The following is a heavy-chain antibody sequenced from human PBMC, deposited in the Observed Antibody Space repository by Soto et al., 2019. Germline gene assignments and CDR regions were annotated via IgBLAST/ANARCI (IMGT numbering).Heavy chain of an antibody. CDR1: GGSVSSGSYY. D-gene: IGHD5-12*01. Sequence: QVQLQESGPGLVKPSETLSLTCTVSGGSVSSGSYYWSWIRQPPGKALEWIGYIYYSGPTNYNPSLKSRVTITVDTTKNQFSLKLSSVTAADTAVYYCARVVDGYNYVSSSYAFDICGQGTMVTVSS. V-gene: IGHV4-61*01. J-gene: IGHJ3*02. CDR3: ARVVDGYNYVSSSYAFDI. CDR2: IYYSGPT.